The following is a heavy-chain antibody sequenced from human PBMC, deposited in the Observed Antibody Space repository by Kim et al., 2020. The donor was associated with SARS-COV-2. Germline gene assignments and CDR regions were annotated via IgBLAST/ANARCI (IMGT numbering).Heavy chain of an antibody. CDR1: GFTFSSYS. D-gene: IGHD3-22*01. CDR2: ISSSSSYI. Sequence: GGSLRLSCAASGFTFSSYSMNWVRQAPGKGLEWVSSISSSSSYIYYADSVKGRFTISRDNAKNSLYLQMNSLRAEDTAVYYCARGANYYDSSGYYESSCWGQGTLVTVSS. J-gene: IGHJ4*02. CDR3: ARGANYYDSSGYYESSC. V-gene: IGHV3-21*01.